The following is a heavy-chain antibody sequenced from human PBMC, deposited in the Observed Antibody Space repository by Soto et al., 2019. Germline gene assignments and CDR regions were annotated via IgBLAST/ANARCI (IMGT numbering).Heavy chain of an antibody. J-gene: IGHJ2*01. Sequence: QVQVVQSGAEVKKPAASVKVSCKASGYSFDTFGMSWVRQAPGQGLEWTGWISIETGDTNSAQKFQDRVTMPTATSTSTAYMELRSLTSDDTAVYYCARCYCSVGSCFTCWHFDLWGRGTLVTVSS. D-gene: IGHD2-15*01. CDR1: GYSFDTFG. CDR3: ARCYCSVGSCFTCWHFDL. V-gene: IGHV1-18*01. CDR2: ISIETGDT.